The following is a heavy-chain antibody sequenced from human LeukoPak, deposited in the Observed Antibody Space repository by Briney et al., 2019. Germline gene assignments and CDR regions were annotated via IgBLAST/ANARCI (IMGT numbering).Heavy chain of an antibody. CDR1: GYTFTSYA. Sequence: ASVKVSCKASGYTFTSYAMNWVRQAPGQGLEWMGWINTNTGNPTYAQGFTGRFVFSLDTSVSTAYLQISSLKAEDTAVYYCAGDRYYDFWSGYSDYYYGMDVWGQGTTVTVSS. D-gene: IGHD3-3*01. J-gene: IGHJ6*02. CDR3: AGDRYYDFWSGYSDYYYGMDV. CDR2: INTNTGNP. V-gene: IGHV7-4-1*02.